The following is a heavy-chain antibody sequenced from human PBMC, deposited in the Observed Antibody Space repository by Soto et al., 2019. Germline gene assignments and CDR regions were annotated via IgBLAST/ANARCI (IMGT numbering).Heavy chain of an antibody. V-gene: IGHV4-30-2*01. Sequence: LQLQESGSGLVKPSQTLSLTCAVSGGSISSGVYSWSWIRQPQGKGLEWIGYIYHSGSTYYNQDLKSRVTISVGRSKTHFFLELSSVTGADTAVYYCSSGGSTVTTTHAFDIWGKGTMVTVSS. J-gene: IGHJ3*02. CDR1: GGSISSGVYS. D-gene: IGHD4-17*01. CDR3: SSGGSTVTTTHAFDI. CDR2: IYHSGST.